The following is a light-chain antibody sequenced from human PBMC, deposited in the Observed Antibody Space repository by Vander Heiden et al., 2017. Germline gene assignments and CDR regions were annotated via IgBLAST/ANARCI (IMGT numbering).Light chain of an antibody. CDR1: QGIVSF. V-gene: IGKV1D-8*01. Sequence: VVWMTQSPSLLSASAGDSVTISCRLSQGIVSFLAWYQPKPRKAPQLLISGASSLQNGAPSRFTGSGSGTDFTLTITPLQSEDSAIYHCQQYYTFPPTFGPGTKVDVK. CDR2: GAS. CDR3: QQYYTFPPT. J-gene: IGKJ3*01.